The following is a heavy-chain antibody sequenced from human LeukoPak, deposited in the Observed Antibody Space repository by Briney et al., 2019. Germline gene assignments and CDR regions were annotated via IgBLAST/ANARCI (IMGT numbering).Heavy chain of an antibody. CDR2: IYYSGST. Sequence: PPQTLSLTCTVSGGSISSGDYYWSWIRQPPGKGLEWIGYIYYSGSTYYNPSLKSRVTISVDTSKNQFSLKLSSVTAADTAVYYCARVFVAPEPKVGLNWFDPWGQGTLVTVSS. V-gene: IGHV4-30-4*08. J-gene: IGHJ5*02. CDR1: GGSISSGDYY. CDR3: ARVFVAPEPKVGLNWFDP. D-gene: IGHD2-2*01.